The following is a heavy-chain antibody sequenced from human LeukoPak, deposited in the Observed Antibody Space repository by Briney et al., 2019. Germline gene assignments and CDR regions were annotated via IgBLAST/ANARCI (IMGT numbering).Heavy chain of an antibody. CDR3: AREEYSSSSGPFDY. CDR1: GGSISSYY. D-gene: IGHD6-6*01. CDR2: IYYSGGT. Sequence: SETLSLTCTVSGGSISSYYWSWIRQPPGKGLEWIGYIYYSGGTNYNPSLKSRVTISVDTSKNQFSLKLSSVTAADTAVYYCAREEYSSSSGPFDYWGQGTLVTVSS. J-gene: IGHJ4*02. V-gene: IGHV4-59*01.